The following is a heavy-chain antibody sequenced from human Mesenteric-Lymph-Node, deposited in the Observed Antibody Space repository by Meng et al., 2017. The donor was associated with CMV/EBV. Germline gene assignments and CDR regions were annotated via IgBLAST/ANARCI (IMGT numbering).Heavy chain of an antibody. CDR3: ARDRPSTLLWFGELLGDYYYGMDV. D-gene: IGHD3-10*01. CDR1: GYTFTRYA. J-gene: IGHJ6*02. CDR2: SNAGNGNT. V-gene: IGHV1-3*02. Sequence: ASVKVSCKASGYTFTRYAMHWVRQAPGQRLDWMGRSNAGNGNTKYSQEFQGRVTITRDTSASTAYMEVSSLRSDDTAVYYCARDRPSTLLWFGELLGDYYYGMDVWGQGTTVTVSS.